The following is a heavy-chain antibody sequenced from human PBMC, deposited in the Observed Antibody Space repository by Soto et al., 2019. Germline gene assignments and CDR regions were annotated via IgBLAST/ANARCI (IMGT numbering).Heavy chain of an antibody. CDR1: GGSISIYY. J-gene: IGHJ4*02. CDR3: ASYVLRSFHGGFDY. Sequence: SETLSLTCTVSGGSISIYYWSWIRRPPGKGLEWIGYIYYSGDTNYNPSLKSRVAISVDTSKNQFSLKLSSVTAADTAVYYCASYVLRSFHGGFDYWGQGTLVTVSS. D-gene: IGHD3-9*01. CDR2: IYYSGDT. V-gene: IGHV4-59*01.